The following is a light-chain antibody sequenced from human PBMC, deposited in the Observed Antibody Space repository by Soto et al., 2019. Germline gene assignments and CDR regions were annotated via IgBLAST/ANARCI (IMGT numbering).Light chain of an antibody. Sequence: DIQMTQSPSSLAASVGDRVTITCRASQSIGTYFNWYQQKIGKAPKLLIYAASSLQSGVPSRFSGSGSGTDFTLTISSLQPEDFATYYCQLSVSTPYIFGQGTNLEIK. CDR1: QSIGTY. V-gene: IGKV1-39*01. J-gene: IGKJ2*01. CDR2: AAS. CDR3: QLSVSTPYI.